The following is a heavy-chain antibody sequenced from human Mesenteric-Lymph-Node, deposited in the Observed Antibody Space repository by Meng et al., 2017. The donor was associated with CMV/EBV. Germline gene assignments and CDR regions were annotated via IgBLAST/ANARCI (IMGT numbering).Heavy chain of an antibody. CDR1: GGSISSSSYY. Sequence: SETLSLTCTVSGGSISSSSYYWGWIRQPPGKGLEWIGNIYYSGRTYYNPSLKSRVTISVDTSKNQFSLKLSSVTAADTAVYYCARDSGGGYGWFDPWGQGTLVTVSS. J-gene: IGHJ5*02. CDR3: ARDSGGGYGWFDP. CDR2: IYYSGRT. D-gene: IGHD5-12*01. V-gene: IGHV4-39*07.